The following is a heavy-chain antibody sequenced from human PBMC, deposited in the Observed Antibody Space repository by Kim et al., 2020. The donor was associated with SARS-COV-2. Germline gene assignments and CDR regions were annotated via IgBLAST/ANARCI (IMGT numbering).Heavy chain of an antibody. CDR2: ISWNSGSI. D-gene: IGHD3-9*01. J-gene: IGHJ4*02. Sequence: GGSLRLSCAASGFTFDDYAMHWVRQAPGKGLEWVSGISWNSGSIGYADSVKGRFTISRDNAKNSLYLQMNSLRAEDTALYYCAKGTQNYDILTGYSDYWGQGTLVTVSS. CDR1: GFTFDDYA. CDR3: AKGTQNYDILTGYSDY. V-gene: IGHV3-9*01.